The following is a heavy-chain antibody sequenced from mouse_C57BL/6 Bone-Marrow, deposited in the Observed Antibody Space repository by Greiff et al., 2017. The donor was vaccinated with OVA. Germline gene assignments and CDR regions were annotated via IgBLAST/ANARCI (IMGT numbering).Heavy chain of an antibody. Sequence: VQLQQSGPELAKPGASVKIPCKASGYTFTDYNMDWVTQSHGKSLEWIGDINSNNGGTIYNQKFKGKATLTVDKSSSTAYMELRSLTSEDTAVYYCARGGYYDYDGGAWFAYWGQGTLVTVSA. J-gene: IGHJ3*01. CDR3: ARGGYYDYDGGAWFAY. CDR1: GYTFTDYN. D-gene: IGHD2-4*01. CDR2: INSNNGGT. V-gene: IGHV1-18*01.